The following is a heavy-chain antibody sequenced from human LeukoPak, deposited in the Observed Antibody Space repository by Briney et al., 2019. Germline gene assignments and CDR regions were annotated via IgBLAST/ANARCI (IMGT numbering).Heavy chain of an antibody. CDR1: GFTFSSYS. CDR3: AREPYYDFWSGYYRGGYGYYYMDV. CDR2: ISSSSSYI. J-gene: IGHJ6*03. Sequence: PGGSLRLSCAASGFTFSSYSMNWVRQAPGKGLEWVSSISSSSSYIYYADSVKGRFTISRDNAKNSLYLQMNSLRAEDTAVYYCAREPYYDFWSGYYRGGYGYYYMDVWGKGTTVTVSS. V-gene: IGHV3-21*01. D-gene: IGHD3-3*01.